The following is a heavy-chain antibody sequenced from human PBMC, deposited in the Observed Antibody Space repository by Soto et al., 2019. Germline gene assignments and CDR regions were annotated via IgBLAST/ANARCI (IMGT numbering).Heavy chain of an antibody. CDR1: GGSFSGYY. D-gene: IGHD2-15*01. Sequence: SETLSLTCAVYGGSFSGYYWTWIRQPPGTGLEWIGEINHSGSTNYNPSLKSRVTISVDTSKNQFSLKLSSVTAADTAVYYCARDCLGYCSGGTPTNLYYYGMDVWGQGTTVTVSS. J-gene: IGHJ6*02. CDR2: INHSGST. CDR3: ARDCLGYCSGGTPTNLYYYGMDV. V-gene: IGHV4-34*09.